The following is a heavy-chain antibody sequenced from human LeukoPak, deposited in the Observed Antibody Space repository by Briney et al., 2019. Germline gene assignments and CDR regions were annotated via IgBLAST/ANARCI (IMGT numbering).Heavy chain of an antibody. CDR3: ARNSGTTGCFDP. Sequence: GGSLRLSCAASGFTFSGYSMNWVRQAPGKGLEWVSSISSGSSYIYYADSVKGRFTIPRDNAENSLYLQMNSLRPEDTAVYYCARNSGTTGCFDPWGQGTLVTVSS. V-gene: IGHV3-21*01. D-gene: IGHD4-23*01. J-gene: IGHJ5*02. CDR1: GFTFSGYS. CDR2: ISSGSSYI.